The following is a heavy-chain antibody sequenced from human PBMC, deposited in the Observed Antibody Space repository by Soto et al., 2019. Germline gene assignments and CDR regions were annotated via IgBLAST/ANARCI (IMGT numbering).Heavy chain of an antibody. V-gene: IGHV1-69*06. CDR3: ARDRPTLYELFRNWFDP. D-gene: IGHD2-8*01. CDR2: IIPIFGTA. J-gene: IGHJ5*02. Sequence: ASGNVSCKSSGGTFSSCSMSWVRQAPGQGLEWMGGIIPIFGTANYAQKFQGRVTITADKSTSTAYMELSSLRSEDTAVYYCARDRPTLYELFRNWFDPWGQGTLVTVSS. CDR1: GGTFSSCS.